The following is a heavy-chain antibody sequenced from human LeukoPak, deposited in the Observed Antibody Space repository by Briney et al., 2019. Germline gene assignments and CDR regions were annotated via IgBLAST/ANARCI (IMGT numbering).Heavy chain of an antibody. J-gene: IGHJ4*02. D-gene: IGHD5-24*01. CDR1: SGSISSSTYY. CDR3: ARAVGTDGYNWWVY. Sequence: PSETLSLTCTVSSGSISSSTYYWGWIRQPPGKGLEWIGTIYYTGSTYYNPSLKSRVTISVDTSKNQFSLKLTSVTAADTAVYYCARAVGTDGYNWWVYWGQGTLVTVSS. V-gene: IGHV4-39*07. CDR2: IYYTGST.